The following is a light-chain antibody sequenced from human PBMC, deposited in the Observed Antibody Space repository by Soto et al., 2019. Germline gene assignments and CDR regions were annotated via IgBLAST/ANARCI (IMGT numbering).Light chain of an antibody. CDR3: HHSNICPRT. CDR2: DAS. Sequence: EIVMTQSPAILSVSPGERATLSCRASQNVGSNLAWYQHKPGQAPRFLIYDASTRATGIPARFSGSGSGQEFPLTISSLQSEDFAVYYRHHSNICPRTFRQG. J-gene: IGKJ1*01. CDR1: QNVGSN. V-gene: IGKV3-15*01.